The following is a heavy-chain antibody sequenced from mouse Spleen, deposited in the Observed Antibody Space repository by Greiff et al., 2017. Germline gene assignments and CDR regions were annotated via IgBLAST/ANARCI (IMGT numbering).Heavy chain of an antibody. V-gene: IGHV1-15*01. CDR1: GYTFTDYE. CDR2: IDPETGGT. D-gene: IGHD2-14*01. CDR3: TYYRYDGGYFDV. J-gene: IGHJ1*01. Sequence: QVQLKQSGAELVRPGASVTLSCKASGYTFTDYEMHWVKQTPVHGLEWIGAIDPETGGTAYNQKFKGKAILTADKSSSTAYMELRSLTSEDSAVYYCTYYRYDGGYFDVWGAGTTVTVSS.